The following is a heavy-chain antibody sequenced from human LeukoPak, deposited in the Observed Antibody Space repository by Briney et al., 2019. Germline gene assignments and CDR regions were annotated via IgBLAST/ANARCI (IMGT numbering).Heavy chain of an antibody. CDR3: ARPTLDTAMVYGYFDY. CDR2: IIPIFGTA. Sequence: ASVKVSCKASGGTFSSYAISWVRQAPGQGLEWMGRIIPIFGTANYAQKFQGRVTITTDESTSTAYMELSSLRSEDTAVYYCARPTLDTAMVYGYFDYWGQGTLVTVSS. CDR1: GGTFSSYA. V-gene: IGHV1-69*05. D-gene: IGHD5-18*01. J-gene: IGHJ4*02.